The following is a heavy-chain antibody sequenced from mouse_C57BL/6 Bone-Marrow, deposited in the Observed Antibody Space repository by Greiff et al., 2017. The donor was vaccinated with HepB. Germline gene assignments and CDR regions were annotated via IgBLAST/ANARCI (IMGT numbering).Heavy chain of an antibody. J-gene: IGHJ4*01. D-gene: IGHD1-1*01. CDR1: GFTFSSYA. V-gene: IGHV5-9-1*02. CDR2: ISSGGDYI. Sequence: EVQVVESGEGLVKPGGSLKLSCAASGFTFSSYAMSWVRQTPEKRLEWVAYISSGGDYIYYADTVKGRFTISRDNARNTLYLQMSSLKSEDTAMYYCTRTTVPFAMDYWGQGTSVTVSS. CDR3: TRTTVPFAMDY.